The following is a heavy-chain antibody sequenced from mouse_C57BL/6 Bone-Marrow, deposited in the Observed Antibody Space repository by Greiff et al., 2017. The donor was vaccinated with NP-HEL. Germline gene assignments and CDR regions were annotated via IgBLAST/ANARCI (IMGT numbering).Heavy chain of an antibody. CDR1: GYTFTDYY. D-gene: IGHD2-4*01. CDR3: ARYYYDYDAFSY. CDR2: INPYNGGT. Sequence: EVQLQQSGPVLVKPGASVKMSCKASGYTFTDYYMNWVKQSHGKSLEWIGVINPYNGGTSYNQKFKGKATLTVDKSSSKDYMELNSLTSEDSAVYYCARYYYDYDAFSYWGQGTLVTVSA. J-gene: IGHJ3*01. V-gene: IGHV1-19*01.